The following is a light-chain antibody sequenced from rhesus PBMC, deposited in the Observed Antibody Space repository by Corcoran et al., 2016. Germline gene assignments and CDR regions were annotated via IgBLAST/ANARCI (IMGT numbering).Light chain of an antibody. V-gene: IGKV1-25*01. CDR3: QHYYSTPRT. CDR2: EAS. CDR1: QGITND. Sequence: DIQMTQSPSSLSASVGDRVTITCRASQGITNDLAWYQQKPGETPKLLIYEASSLQSGIPSRVSGSGSGTDFTLTISSLQSEDFATYYCQHYYSTPRTFGQGTKVEIK. J-gene: IGKJ1*01.